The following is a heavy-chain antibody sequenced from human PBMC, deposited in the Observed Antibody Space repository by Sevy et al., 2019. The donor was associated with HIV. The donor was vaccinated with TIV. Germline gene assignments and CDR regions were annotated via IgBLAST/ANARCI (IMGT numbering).Heavy chain of an antibody. Sequence: GGSLRLSCTASGLSLSNAWMAWVRQAPGKGLEWVGRIRSETGGGTTDFAAFAKGKFTISRDAPKNTLYLQMNSLKTEDTAVYYCAIDHRWDGMIVVPFEKWGLGTLVTVSS. CDR2: IRSETGGGTT. CDR3: AIDHRWDGMIVVPFEK. CDR1: GLSLSNAW. V-gene: IGHV3-15*01. J-gene: IGHJ4*02. D-gene: IGHD3-22*01.